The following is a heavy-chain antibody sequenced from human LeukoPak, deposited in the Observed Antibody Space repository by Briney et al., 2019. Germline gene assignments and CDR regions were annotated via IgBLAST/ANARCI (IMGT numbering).Heavy chain of an antibody. V-gene: IGHV3-43*02. CDR3: AKDPGYATYHFDS. J-gene: IGHJ4*02. Sequence: GGSLRLSCAASGFTFGDYAMHWVRHAPGKGLEWVSLISGDNTYYADSVKGRFTISRDNSKNSLFLQLNSLGTEDTALYYCAKDPGYATYHFDSWGQGTLVTVSS. CDR1: GFTFGDYA. CDR2: ISGDNT. D-gene: IGHD2-2*01.